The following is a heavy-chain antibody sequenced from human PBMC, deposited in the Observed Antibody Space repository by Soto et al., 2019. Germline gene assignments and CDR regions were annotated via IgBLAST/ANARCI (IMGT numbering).Heavy chain of an antibody. CDR1: GFTFSSYW. D-gene: IGHD3-3*01. Sequence: EVQLVESGGGLVQPGGSLRLSCAASGFTFSSYWMHWVRQAPGKGLVWVSRINSDGSSTSYANSVKGRCTISRDNAKNTLYLQTNSLRDEDTDVYYCARSASYWYFDLWGRGTLVTVSS. V-gene: IGHV3-74*01. CDR2: INSDGSST. J-gene: IGHJ2*01. CDR3: ARSASYWYFDL.